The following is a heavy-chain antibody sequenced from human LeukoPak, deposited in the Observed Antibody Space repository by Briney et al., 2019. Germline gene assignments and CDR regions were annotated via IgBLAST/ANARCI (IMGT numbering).Heavy chain of an antibody. CDR2: IYYSGST. Sequence: SETLSLTCTVSGGSISSYYWSWIRQPPGKGLEWIGYIYYSGSTNYNPSLKSRVTMSVDTSKNQFSLRLSSVTAADTAVYYCARAGDASYDAFDIWGQGTMVTVSS. V-gene: IGHV4-59*12. J-gene: IGHJ3*02. CDR1: GGSISSYY. CDR3: ARAGDASYDAFDI. D-gene: IGHD3-10*01.